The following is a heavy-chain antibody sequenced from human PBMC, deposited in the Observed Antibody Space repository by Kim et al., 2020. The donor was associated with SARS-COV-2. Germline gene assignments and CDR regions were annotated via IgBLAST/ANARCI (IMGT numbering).Heavy chain of an antibody. CDR3: TTGTPYSSGWYLASGY. V-gene: IGHV3-15*01. J-gene: IGHJ4*02. CDR1: GFTFSNAW. Sequence: GGSLRLSCAASGFTFSNAWMSWVRQAPGKGLEWVGRIKSKTDGGTTDYAAPVKGRFTISRDDSKNTLYLQMNSLKTEDTAVYYCTTGTPYSSGWYLASGYWGQGTLVTVSS. D-gene: IGHD6-19*01. CDR2: IKSKTDGGTT.